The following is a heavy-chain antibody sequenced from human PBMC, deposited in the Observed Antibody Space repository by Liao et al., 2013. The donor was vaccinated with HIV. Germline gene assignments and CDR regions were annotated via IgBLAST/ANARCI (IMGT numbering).Heavy chain of an antibody. CDR1: GGSISSGSYY. CDR3: ARLGLRHPAFDI. D-gene: IGHD5-12*01. CDR2: IYTSGST. Sequence: QLQLQESGPGLVKPSETLSLTCTVSGGSISSGSYYWSWIRQPAGKGLEWIGRIYTSGSTNYNPSLEGRVTVSVDSSKNQFSLRLTSVTAADTAMYYCARLGLRHPAFDIWGQGTLVTVSS. J-gene: IGHJ3*02. V-gene: IGHV4-61*02.